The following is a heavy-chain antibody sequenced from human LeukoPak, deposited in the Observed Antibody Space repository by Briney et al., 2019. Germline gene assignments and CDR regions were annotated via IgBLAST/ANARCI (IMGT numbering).Heavy chain of an antibody. CDR2: IYSTGNT. Sequence: ASETLSLTCAVSDGSINTYYWSWIRQPPGKGLEWVGYIYSTGNTNYNPSLKGRVTISLDTSKNQFSLNLSSVTAADTAVYYCAKHDTVFGAAHFYMDVWGKGTTVTVSS. CDR3: AKHDTVFGAAHFYMDV. V-gene: IGHV4-4*09. CDR1: DGSINTYY. J-gene: IGHJ6*03. D-gene: IGHD3-3*01.